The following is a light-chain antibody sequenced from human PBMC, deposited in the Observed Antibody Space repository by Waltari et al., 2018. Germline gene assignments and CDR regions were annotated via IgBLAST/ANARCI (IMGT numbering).Light chain of an antibody. CDR1: QSVLYSYNNKNY. Sequence: DIVMTQSPDSLAVSLGERATINCKYSQSVLYSYNNKNYLAWYQQKPGQPPKLLISWASTRESGVPDRFSGSGSGTDFTLTISSLQAEDVAVYYCQQYYSARTFGQGTKVEI. J-gene: IGKJ1*01. CDR2: WAS. V-gene: IGKV4-1*01. CDR3: QQYYSART.